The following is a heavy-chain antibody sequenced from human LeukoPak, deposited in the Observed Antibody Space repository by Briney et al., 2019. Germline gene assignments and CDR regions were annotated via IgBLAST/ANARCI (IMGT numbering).Heavy chain of an antibody. V-gene: IGHV3-7*04. CDR3: ARDSTLSNY. Sequence: GGSLRLSCAASGLTFSSYWMTWVRQAPGKGLEWVATIKYDGSETYYVDSVRGRFSVSRDNAKNSLYLQMNSLRAEDTAVYYCARDSTLSNYWGQGTLVTVSS. D-gene: IGHD3-16*01. J-gene: IGHJ4*02. CDR2: IKYDGSET. CDR1: GLTFSSYW.